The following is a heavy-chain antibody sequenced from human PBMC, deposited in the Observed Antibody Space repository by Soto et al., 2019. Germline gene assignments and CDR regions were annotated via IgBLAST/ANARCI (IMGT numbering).Heavy chain of an antibody. J-gene: IGHJ6*02. CDR1: GFTFSSYW. CDR2: IKQDGSEK. Sequence: PGGSLRLSCAASGFTFSSYWMSWVRQAPGKGLEWVANIKQDGSEKYYVDSVKGRFTISRDNAKNSLYLQMNSLRAEDTAVYYCAKDYKTGTGTTYYYYYYRMDVWGQGTTVTVSS. CDR3: AKDYKTGTGTTYYYYYYRMDV. V-gene: IGHV3-7*01. D-gene: IGHD1-1*01.